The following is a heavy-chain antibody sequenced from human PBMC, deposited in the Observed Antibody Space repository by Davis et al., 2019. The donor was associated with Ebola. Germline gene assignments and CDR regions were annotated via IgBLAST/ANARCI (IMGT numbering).Heavy chain of an antibody. CDR2: ISSSGGNS. CDR1: GVTFRNYV. J-gene: IGHJ4*02. V-gene: IGHV3-23*01. D-gene: IGHD3-22*01. CDR3: AKGPIVVVITTFPLDY. Sequence: GSLRLSCAVSGVTFRNYVMSWVRQAPGKGLEWVSSISSSGGNSFYMDSVKGRFTISRDNSKNTLYLQMNSLRAEDTAVYYCAKGPIVVVITTFPLDYWGQGTLVTVSS.